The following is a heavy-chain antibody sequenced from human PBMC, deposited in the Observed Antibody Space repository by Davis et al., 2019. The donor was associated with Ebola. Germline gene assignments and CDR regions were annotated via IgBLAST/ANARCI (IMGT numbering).Heavy chain of an antibody. Sequence: HSQTLSLTCAISGDSVSITSAGWNWIRQSPSRGLEWLGRTYYTSKWFNAYAVFLQGRITINPDTSKNQLSRQLNSVTPEDTAVYYCARGWLRGGLDVWGEGTTVTVSS. V-gene: IGHV6-1*01. J-gene: IGHJ6*04. CDR2: TYYTSKWFN. D-gene: IGHD5-18*01. CDR1: GDSVSITSAG. CDR3: ARGWLRGGLDV.